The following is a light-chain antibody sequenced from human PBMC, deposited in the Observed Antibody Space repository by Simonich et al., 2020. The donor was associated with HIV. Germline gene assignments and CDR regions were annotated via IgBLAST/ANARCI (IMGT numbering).Light chain of an antibody. CDR1: SSDVGGYNY. CDR2: DVS. Sequence: QSALTQPASVSGSPGQSITISCPGTSSDVGGYNYVSWYQQPPGKAPKLMIYDVSKRPSGGSNRFCGSKSGNTASLTISGLQAEDEADYYCSSYTSSSTWVFGGGTKLTVL. CDR3: SSYTSSSTWV. J-gene: IGLJ3*02. V-gene: IGLV2-14*01.